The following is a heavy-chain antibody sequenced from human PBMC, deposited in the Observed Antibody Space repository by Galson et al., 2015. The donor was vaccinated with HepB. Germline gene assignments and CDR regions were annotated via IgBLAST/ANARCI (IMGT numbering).Heavy chain of an antibody. CDR2: IIPILGIA. CDR3: ARGKYYYDSSGRPDYYNYGMDV. D-gene: IGHD3-22*01. Sequence: SVKVSCKASGGTFSSYIISWVRQAPGQGLEWMGRIIPILGIANHAQKFQGRVTITADKSTSTAYMELSILRPEDTAVYYCARGKYYYDSSGRPDYYNYGMDVWGQGTTVTVSS. V-gene: IGHV1-69*02. J-gene: IGHJ6*02. CDR1: GGTFSSYI.